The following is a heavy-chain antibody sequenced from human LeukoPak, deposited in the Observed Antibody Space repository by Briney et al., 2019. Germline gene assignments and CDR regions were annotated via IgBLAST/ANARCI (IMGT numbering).Heavy chain of an antibody. Sequence: GGSLRLSCVASGFTFSRHWMSWVRQAPGKGLEWMANMKQDGSEIYYLDSVKGRFTISRDNARNSVYLEMNSLRAEDSALYYCTREGFTSSALDAFDIWGQGTMVIVS. CDR3: TREGFTSSALDAFDI. CDR2: MKQDGSEI. CDR1: GFTFSRHW. J-gene: IGHJ3*02. V-gene: IGHV3-7*03.